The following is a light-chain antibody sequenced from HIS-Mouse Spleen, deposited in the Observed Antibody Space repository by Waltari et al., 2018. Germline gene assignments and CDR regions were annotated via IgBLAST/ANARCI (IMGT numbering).Light chain of an antibody. V-gene: IGKV4-1*01. J-gene: IGKJ2*01. CDR1: QSVLYSSNNKNY. CDR3: QQYYSTPYT. CDR2: WAS. Sequence: DIVMTQSPDSLAVSLGERATINCKSSQSVLYSSNNKNYLAWYQQKPGQPPKLLIYWASTRDSVVPDRFSGSGSGTAFTLTISSLQAEDVAVYYCQQYYSTPYTFGQGTKLEIK.